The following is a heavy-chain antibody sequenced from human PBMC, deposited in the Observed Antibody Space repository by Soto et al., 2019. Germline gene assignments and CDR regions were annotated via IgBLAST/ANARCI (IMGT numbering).Heavy chain of an antibody. J-gene: IGHJ6*03. V-gene: IGHV1-8*01. CDR1: GYTFTSYD. CDR2: MNPNSGNT. CDR3: ASYHYLDLWTGSRHYMDV. Sequence: ASVKVSCKASGYTFTSYDINWVRQATGQGLEWMGWMNPNSGNTGYAQKFQGRVTMTRNTSISTAYMELSSLRSEDSAVYYCASYHYLDLWTGSRHYMDVWGRGTTVTVSS. D-gene: IGHD3-9*01.